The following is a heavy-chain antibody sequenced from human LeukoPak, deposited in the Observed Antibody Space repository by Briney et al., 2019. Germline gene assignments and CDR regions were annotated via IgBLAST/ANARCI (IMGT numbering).Heavy chain of an antibody. D-gene: IGHD3-22*01. J-gene: IGHJ4*02. CDR2: IYSGGST. CDR1: GFTVSSNY. CDR3: ARGQVPGGYYYDSSGPGDFDY. Sequence: GGSLRLSCAAFGFTVSSNYMSWVRQAPGKGLEWVSVIYSGGSTYYADSVKGRFTISRDNSKNTLYLQMNSLRAEDTAVYYCARGQVPGGYYYDSSGPGDFDYWGQGTLVTVSS. V-gene: IGHV3-66*01.